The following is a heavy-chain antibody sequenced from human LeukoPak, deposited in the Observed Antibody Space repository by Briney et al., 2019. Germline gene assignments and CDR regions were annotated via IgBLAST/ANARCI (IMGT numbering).Heavy chain of an antibody. CDR3: ARGIRYCSSTSCLSTMDSRFDP. CDR2: INHSGST. Sequence: PSETLSLTCAVYGGSFSGYYWSWIRQPPGKGLEWIGEINHSGSTNYNPSLKSRVTISVDTSKNQFSLKLSSVTAADTAVYYCARGIRYCSSTSCLSTMDSRFDPWGQGTLVTVSS. V-gene: IGHV4-34*01. D-gene: IGHD2-2*01. CDR1: GGSFSGYY. J-gene: IGHJ5*02.